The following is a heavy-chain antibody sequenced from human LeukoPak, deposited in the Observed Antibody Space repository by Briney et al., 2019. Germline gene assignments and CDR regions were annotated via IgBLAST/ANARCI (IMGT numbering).Heavy chain of an antibody. CDR2: VHLSGAT. D-gene: IGHD1-26*01. J-gene: IGHJ4*02. Sequence: SETLSLTCAVSGGSITTTNWWSWVRQPPGKGLEWIGEVHLSGATNYNPSLESRVSMSIDKSKNHLSLEVASVTAADTAIYYCTRESGAFSPFGFWGQGTLLTVSS. V-gene: IGHV4-4*02. CDR1: GGSITTTNW. CDR3: TRESGAFSPFGF.